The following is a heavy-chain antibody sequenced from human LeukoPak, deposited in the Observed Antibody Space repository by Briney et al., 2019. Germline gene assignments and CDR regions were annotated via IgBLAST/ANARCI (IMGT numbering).Heavy chain of an antibody. D-gene: IGHD1-26*01. Sequence: PGGSLGLSCAASGFTFSGYAMSWVRQAPGKGLEWVSAISGSGGSTYYADSVKGRFTISRDNSKNTLYLQMNSLRAEDTAVYYCAKDHLVGAITRAFDIWGQGTMVTVSS. J-gene: IGHJ3*02. CDR2: ISGSGGST. CDR3: AKDHLVGAITRAFDI. V-gene: IGHV3-23*01. CDR1: GFTFSGYA.